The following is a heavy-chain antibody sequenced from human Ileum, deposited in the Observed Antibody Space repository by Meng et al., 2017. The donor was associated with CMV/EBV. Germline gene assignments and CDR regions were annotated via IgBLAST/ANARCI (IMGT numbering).Heavy chain of an antibody. D-gene: IGHD5-24*01. Sequence: SGFTFSRYAMSWVRQAPGKGLEWVSAISGSGGSTYYADSVKGRFTISRDNSKNTLYLQMNSLRAEDTAVYYCAKRDLNYYYYYGMDVWGQGTTVTVSS. CDR3: AKRDLNYYYYYGMDV. V-gene: IGHV3-23*01. J-gene: IGHJ6*02. CDR1: GFTFSRYA. CDR2: ISGSGGST.